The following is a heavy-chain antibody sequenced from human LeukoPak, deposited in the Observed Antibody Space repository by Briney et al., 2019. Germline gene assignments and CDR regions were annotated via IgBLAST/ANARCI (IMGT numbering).Heavy chain of an antibody. CDR3: TMMDTAMVMFDY. J-gene: IGHJ4*02. CDR1: GFTFDKAW. V-gene: IGHV3-15*01. CDR2: IKSKIHGGTI. Sequence: GGSLRLSCAASGFTFDKAWMTWFRQAPGKGLEWVGRIKSKIHGGTIDYAAPVKGRFTISRDDSENTLYLQMNSLKTEDTAVYYCTMMDTAMVMFDYWGQGTLVTVSS. D-gene: IGHD5-18*01.